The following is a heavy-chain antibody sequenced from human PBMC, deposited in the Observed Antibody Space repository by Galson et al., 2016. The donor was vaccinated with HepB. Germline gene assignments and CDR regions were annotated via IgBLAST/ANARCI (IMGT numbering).Heavy chain of an antibody. Sequence: SETLSLTCAVSGASISDSNWWTWVRQVPGKGLEWIGEIYHTGTSNNNPFLSSRFTLSVDKPRNQFSLNVTSVTAADTAVYYCARASIIPGARMIFDPWGQGTLVTVSS. CDR2: IYHTGTS. CDR3: ARASIIPGARMIFDP. V-gene: IGHV4-4*02. J-gene: IGHJ5*02. D-gene: IGHD2-2*01. CDR1: GASISDSNW.